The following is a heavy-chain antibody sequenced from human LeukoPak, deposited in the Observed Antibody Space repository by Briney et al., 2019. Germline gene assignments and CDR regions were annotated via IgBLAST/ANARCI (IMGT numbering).Heavy chain of an antibody. Sequence: GESLKISCKGSGYIFTNYWIGWVRQTPGKGLEWMGIIYPGDSDTRYSPPFQGQVTISADKSISTAYLEWSSLKAPDTAMYYCARQWGNVVGATVDYWGQGTLVTVSS. CDR1: GYIFTNYW. CDR2: IYPGDSDT. V-gene: IGHV5-51*01. D-gene: IGHD1-26*01. J-gene: IGHJ4*02. CDR3: ARQWGNVVGATVDY.